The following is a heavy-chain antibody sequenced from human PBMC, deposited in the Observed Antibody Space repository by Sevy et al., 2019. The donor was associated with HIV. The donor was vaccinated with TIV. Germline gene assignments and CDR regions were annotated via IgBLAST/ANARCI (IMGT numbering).Heavy chain of an antibody. CDR2: IQYDGSIQ. V-gene: IGHV3-30*02. D-gene: IGHD2-8*01. J-gene: IGHJ4*02. Sequence: GGSLRLSYAASGFTFSTYGIHWVRQAPGKGLESVAFIQYDGSIQHYADSVKGRFTISRDNSKNTLYLQMNSLRPEDSGIYYCARQIGGWCSYYWGQGTLVTVSS. CDR3: ARQIGGWCSYY. CDR1: GFTFSTYG.